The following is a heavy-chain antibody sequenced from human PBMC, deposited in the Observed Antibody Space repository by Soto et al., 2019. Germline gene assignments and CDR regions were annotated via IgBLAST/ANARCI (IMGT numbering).Heavy chain of an antibody. J-gene: IGHJ4*02. CDR3: AKDIGQWLVRRTFDY. V-gene: IGHV3-30*18. Sequence: QVQLVESGGGVVQPGRSLRLSCAASGFTFSSYGMHWVRQAPGKGLEWVAVISYDGSNKYYADSVKGRFTISRDNSKNTLYLQMNSLRAEDTAVYYCAKDIGQWLVRRTFDYWGQGTRVTVSS. D-gene: IGHD6-19*01. CDR2: ISYDGSNK. CDR1: GFTFSSYG.